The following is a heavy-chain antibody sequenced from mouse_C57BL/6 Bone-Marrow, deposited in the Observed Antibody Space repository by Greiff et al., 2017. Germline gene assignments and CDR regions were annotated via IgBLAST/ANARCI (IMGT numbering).Heavy chain of an antibody. CDR3: ARRPRRGYYFDY. CDR2: IYPGSGST. V-gene: IGHV1-55*01. J-gene: IGHJ2*01. CDR1: GYTFTSYW. Sequence: QVQLQQPGAELVKPGASVTMSCKASGYTFTSYWITWVKQRPGQGLEWIGDIYPGSGSTNYNEKFKSKATLTVDTSSSTAYMQLSSLTSEDSAVYYGARRPRRGYYFDYWGQGTTLTVSA.